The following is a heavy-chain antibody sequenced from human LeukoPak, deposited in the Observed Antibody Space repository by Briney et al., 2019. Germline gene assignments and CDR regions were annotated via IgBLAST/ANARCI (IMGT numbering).Heavy chain of an antibody. Sequence: GASVKVSCKASGGTFSSYAISWVRQAPGQGLEWMGGIIPIFGTANYAQKFQGRVTITTDESTSTAYMELSSLRSEDTAVYYCARESNYGRSAFDIWGQGTLVTVSS. CDR3: ARESNYGRSAFDI. V-gene: IGHV1-69*05. CDR2: IIPIFGTA. CDR1: GGTFSSYA. J-gene: IGHJ4*02. D-gene: IGHD4-11*01.